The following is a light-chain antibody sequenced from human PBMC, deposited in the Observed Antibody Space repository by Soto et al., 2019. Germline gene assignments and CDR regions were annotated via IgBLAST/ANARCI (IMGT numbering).Light chain of an antibody. CDR2: KAS. J-gene: IGKJ4*01. V-gene: IGKV1-5*03. CDR3: QQLNSAPFT. Sequence: DIQMTQSPSSLSASVGDRVTITCRAGQSVSNYLHWYQQKPGKAPNLLIYKASTLKSGVPSRFSGSGSGTEFTLTISSLQPDDFATYYCQQLNSAPFTFGGGTKVDIK. CDR1: QSVSNY.